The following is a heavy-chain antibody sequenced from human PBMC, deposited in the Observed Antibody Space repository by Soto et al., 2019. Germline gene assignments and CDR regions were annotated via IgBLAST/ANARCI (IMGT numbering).Heavy chain of an antibody. J-gene: IGHJ4*02. CDR1: GFTFSSYG. Sequence: GSLRLSCAASGFTFSSYGMHWVRQAPVKGLEWVAVISYDGSNKYYADSVKGRFTISRDNSKNTLYLQMNSLRAEDTAVYYCAKSRSTVTTFVVYWGQGTLVTVS. D-gene: IGHD4-17*01. V-gene: IGHV3-30*18. CDR2: ISYDGSNK. CDR3: AKSRSTVTTFVVY.